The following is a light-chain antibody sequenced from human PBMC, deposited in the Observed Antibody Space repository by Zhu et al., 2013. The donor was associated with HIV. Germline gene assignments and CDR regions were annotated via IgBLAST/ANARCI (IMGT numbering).Light chain of an antibody. CDR1: QSVSSY. J-gene: IGKJ2*01. V-gene: IGKV3-11*01. Sequence: EIVLTQSPATLSLSPGERATLSCRASQSVSSYLAWYQQKPGQAPRLLIYDASNRATGIPARFSGSGSGTDFTLTISSLEPEDFAVYYCLKYGDSPYTFGQGTKLEIK. CDR3: LKYGDSPYT. CDR2: DAS.